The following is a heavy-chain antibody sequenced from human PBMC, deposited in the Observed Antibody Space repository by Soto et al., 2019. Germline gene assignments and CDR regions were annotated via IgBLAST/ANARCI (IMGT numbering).Heavy chain of an antibody. Sequence: SETLSLTCAVYGGSFSGYYWSWIRQPPGKGLEWIGEINHSGSTNYNPSLKSRVTISVDTSKNQFSLKLSSVTAADTAVYYCARGPGNIWFGDSYGMDVWGQGTTVTVSS. CDR2: INHSGST. V-gene: IGHV4-34*01. CDR1: GGSFSGYY. CDR3: ARGPGNIWFGDSYGMDV. D-gene: IGHD3-10*01. J-gene: IGHJ6*02.